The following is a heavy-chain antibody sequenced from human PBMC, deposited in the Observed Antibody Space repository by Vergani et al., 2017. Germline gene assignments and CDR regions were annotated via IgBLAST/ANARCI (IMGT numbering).Heavy chain of an antibody. CDR3: ARANAFDI. CDR2: IYSGGST. J-gene: IGHJ3*02. V-gene: IGHV3-NL1*01. Sequence: QVQLVESGGGVVQPGRSLRLSCAASGFTFSSYGMHWVRQAPGKGLEWVSVIYSGGSTYYADSVKGRFTISRDNSKNTLYLQMNSLRAEDTAVYYCARANAFDIWGQGTMVTVSS. CDR1: GFTFSSYG.